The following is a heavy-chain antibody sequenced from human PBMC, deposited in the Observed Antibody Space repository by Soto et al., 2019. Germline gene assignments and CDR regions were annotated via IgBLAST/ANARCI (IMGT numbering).Heavy chain of an antibody. J-gene: IGHJ6*02. V-gene: IGHV2-5*02. D-gene: IGHD2-15*01. Sequence: QITLKESGPPLVKPTQTLTLTCTFSGFSVSTSGVGVAWISQSPGKALEWRALIYWDNDKRYSPFLQSRVTITKDTSKNRVVLTMTNMDPVDTATYCCAHKGGRGAGMDVWGQGTTVTVSS. CDR3: AHKGGRGAGMDV. CDR1: GFSVSTSGVG. CDR2: IYWDNDK.